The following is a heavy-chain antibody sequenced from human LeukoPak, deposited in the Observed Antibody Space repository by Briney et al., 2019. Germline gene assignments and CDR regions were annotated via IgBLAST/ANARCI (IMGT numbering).Heavy chain of an antibody. CDR2: IIPIFGTA. Sequence: SVKVSCKASGRTFSSSAISWVRQAPGQWLEWMGGIIPIFGTANYAQKFQGRGTMTADESTSTAYMELSSLRSEDTAVYYCARAGEYCSSTSCYRFDYWGQGTLVTVSS. V-gene: IGHV1-69*13. J-gene: IGHJ4*02. D-gene: IGHD2-2*01. CDR3: ARAGEYCSSTSCYRFDY. CDR1: GRTFSSSA.